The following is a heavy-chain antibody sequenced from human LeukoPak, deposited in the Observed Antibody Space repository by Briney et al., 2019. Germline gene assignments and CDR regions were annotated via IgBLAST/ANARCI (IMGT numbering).Heavy chain of an antibody. CDR1: GFTFSSYA. CDR2: ISYDGSNK. Sequence: GGSLTLSCAASGFTFSSYAMHWVRQAPGKGLEWVAVISYDGSNKYYADSVKGRFTISRDNSKNTLYLQMNSLRAEDTAVYYCARVRSSSWSSFPNFDYWGQGTLVTVSS. D-gene: IGHD6-13*01. J-gene: IGHJ4*02. V-gene: IGHV3-30-3*01. CDR3: ARVRSSSWSSFPNFDY.